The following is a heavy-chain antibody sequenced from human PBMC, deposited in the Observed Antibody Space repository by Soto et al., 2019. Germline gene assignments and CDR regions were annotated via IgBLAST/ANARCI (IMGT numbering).Heavy chain of an antibody. D-gene: IGHD3-10*01. J-gene: IGHJ6*02. CDR3: ARHLIMVHVDYYGMDV. CDR2: INAGNGNT. CDR1: GYTFASYA. Sequence: ASVKVSCKASGYTFASYAMHWVRQAPGQRLEWMGWINAGNGNTKYSQKFQGRVTITRDTSASTAYMELSSLRSEDTAVYYCARHLIMVHVDYYGMDVWGQGTTVTVSS. V-gene: IGHV1-3*01.